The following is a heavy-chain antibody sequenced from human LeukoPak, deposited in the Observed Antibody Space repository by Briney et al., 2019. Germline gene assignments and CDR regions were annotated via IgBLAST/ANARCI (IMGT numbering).Heavy chain of an antibody. CDR3: AKGTSFGYSYGLWYFDL. CDR1: GFTFDDYA. CDR2: ISWNSGSI. V-gene: IGHV3-9*01. Sequence: GGSLRLSCAASGFTFDDYAMHWVRQAPGKGLEWVSGISWNSGSIGYADSVKGRFTISRDNAKNSLYLQMNSLRAEDTALYYCAKGTSFGYSYGLWYFDLWGRGTLVTVSS. D-gene: IGHD5-18*01. J-gene: IGHJ2*01.